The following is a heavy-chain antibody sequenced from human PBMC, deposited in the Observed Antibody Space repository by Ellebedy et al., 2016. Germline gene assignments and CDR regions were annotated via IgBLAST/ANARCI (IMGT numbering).Heavy chain of an antibody. Sequence: GSLRLXXTVSGYSISSGYYWGWIRQPPGKGLEWIGTISYGGTIYYNSSLKSRVTISVDTPKNQFSLKLTSVTAADTAVFYCARGGRGGFEYWGQGTLVTVSS. CDR1: GYSISSGYY. D-gene: IGHD3-16*01. V-gene: IGHV4-38-2*02. CDR3: ARGGRGGFEY. J-gene: IGHJ4*02. CDR2: ISYGGTI.